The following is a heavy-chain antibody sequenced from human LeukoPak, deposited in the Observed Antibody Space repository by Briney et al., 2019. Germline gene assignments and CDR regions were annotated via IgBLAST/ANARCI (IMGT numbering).Heavy chain of an antibody. V-gene: IGHV4-61*02. J-gene: IGHJ4*02. D-gene: IGHD3-16*01. CDR3: ARDLGYGDYFDY. Sequence: PSETLSLTCTVSGGSISSGSYYWSWIRQPAGKGLEWIGRIYTSGSTNYNHSLKSRVTISVDTSKNQFSLKLSSVTAADTAVYYCARDLGYGDYFDYWGQGTLVTVSS. CDR2: IYTSGST. CDR1: GGSISSGSYY.